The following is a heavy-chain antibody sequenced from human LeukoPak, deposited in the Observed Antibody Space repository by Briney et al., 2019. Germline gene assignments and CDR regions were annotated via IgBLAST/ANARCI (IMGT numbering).Heavy chain of an antibody. V-gene: IGHV3-74*01. CDR2: INIDQRTT. J-gene: IGHJ4*02. CDR1: GFTFSTQR. Sequence: GGSLRLSCAASGFTFSTQRMHWVRQAPGKGLGWVKYINIDQRTTGYADPVKGRFTISRDNAKNTLYLQRNSLRAEDTAIYYCFREGGDWGQGTLVTVSS. D-gene: IGHD3-10*01. CDR3: FREGGD.